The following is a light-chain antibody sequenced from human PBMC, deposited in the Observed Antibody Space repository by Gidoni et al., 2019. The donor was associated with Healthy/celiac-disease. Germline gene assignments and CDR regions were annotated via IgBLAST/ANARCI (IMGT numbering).Light chain of an antibody. J-gene: IGLJ2*01. CDR3: QSYDSSLNVV. CDR2: GNS. CDR1: SSNIGAGYD. Sequence: QSVLTQPPSVSGAPGQRVTSSCTGSSSNIGAGYDVPWYPQLPGTAPKLLIYGNSNRPSGVPDRFSGSKSGTSASLAITGLQAEDEADYYCQSYDSSLNVVFGGGTKLTVL. V-gene: IGLV1-40*01.